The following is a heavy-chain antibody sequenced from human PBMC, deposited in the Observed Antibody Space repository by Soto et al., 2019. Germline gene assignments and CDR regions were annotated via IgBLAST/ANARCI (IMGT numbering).Heavy chain of an antibody. V-gene: IGHV4-31*03. D-gene: IGHD1-26*01. CDR1: GGSISSGGYY. CDR2: IYYSGST. J-gene: IGHJ3*02. Sequence: LSLTCTVSGGSISSGGYYWSWIRQHPGKGLEWIGYIYYSGSTYYNPSLKSRVTISVDTSKNQFPLKLSSVTAADTAVYYCARAAPGGYNRAFDIWGQGTMVTVSS. CDR3: ARAAPGGYNRAFDI.